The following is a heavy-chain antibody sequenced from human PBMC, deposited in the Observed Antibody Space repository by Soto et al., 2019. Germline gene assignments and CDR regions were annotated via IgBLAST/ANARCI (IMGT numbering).Heavy chain of an antibody. J-gene: IGHJ4*02. V-gene: IGHV3-30-3*01. CDR1: GFTFSSYA. D-gene: IGHD3-22*01. Sequence: QVQLVESGGGVVQPGRSLRLSCAASGFTFSSYAMHWVRQAPGKGLEWVAVISYDGSNKYYADSVKGRFTISRDNSKNTLYLQMNSLRAEDTAVYYCARDKYYDSSGGGFDYWGQGTLVTVSS. CDR3: ARDKYYDSSGGGFDY. CDR2: ISYDGSNK.